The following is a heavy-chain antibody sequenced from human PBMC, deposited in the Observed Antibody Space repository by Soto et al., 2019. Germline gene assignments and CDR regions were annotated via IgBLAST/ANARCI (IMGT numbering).Heavy chain of an antibody. D-gene: IGHD1-1*01. CDR1: GFTCSGSW. V-gene: IGHV3-74*03. CDR3: ATAGTGTFTY. Sequence: EVQLVESGGGLVQPGGSLRLSCAASGFTCSGSWMHWVRQAPGKGLVWVSRISSDGSSTAYADSVKGRFTISRDNAKNMLYLEMNRLGAESSAVYYCATAGTGTFTYWGQGTLANVSS. CDR2: ISSDGSST. J-gene: IGHJ4*02.